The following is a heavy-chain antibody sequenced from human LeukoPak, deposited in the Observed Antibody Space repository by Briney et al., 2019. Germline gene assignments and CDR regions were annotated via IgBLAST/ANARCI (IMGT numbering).Heavy chain of an antibody. CDR1: GFTFSTSG. Sequence: GGSLRLSCAASGFTFSTSGMHWVRQAPGKGLEWVAVIWYDGSNKHYAESVKGRFSISRDNSKSTLYLQMNSLRAEDTAVYYCARGRYSSTTYYFDSWGQGTLVTVSS. CDR3: ARGRYSSTTYYFDS. J-gene: IGHJ4*02. V-gene: IGHV3-33*01. CDR2: IWYDGSNK. D-gene: IGHD6-13*01.